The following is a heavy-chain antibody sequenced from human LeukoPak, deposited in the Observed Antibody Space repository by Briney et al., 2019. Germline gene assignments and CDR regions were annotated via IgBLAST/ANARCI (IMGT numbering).Heavy chain of an antibody. V-gene: IGHV3-53*01. J-gene: IGHJ4*02. D-gene: IGHD2-2*01. Sequence: PGGSLRLSCAASGFTVSSNYMSWVRQAPGKGLEWVSVIYSGGSTYYADSVKGRFTISRDNSKNTLYLQMNSLRAEDTAVYYCASQGGLVVPAAVGYYYFDYWGQGTLVTVSS. CDR3: ASQGGLVVPAAVGYYYFDY. CDR2: IYSGGST. CDR1: GFTVSSNY.